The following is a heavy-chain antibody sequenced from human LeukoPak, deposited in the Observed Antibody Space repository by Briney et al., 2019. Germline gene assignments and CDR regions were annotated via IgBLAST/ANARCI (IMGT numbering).Heavy chain of an antibody. CDR1: YX. CDR3: ARDAYSGSYDY. CDR2: ISYDGSNK. D-gene: IGHD1-26*01. V-gene: IGHV3-30*03. Sequence: YXRXXVXQXXXXGLEGVAVISYDGSNKYYADSVKGRFTISRDNSKNTLYLQMNSLRAEDTAVYYCARDAYSGSYDYWGQGTLVTVSS. J-gene: IGHJ4*02.